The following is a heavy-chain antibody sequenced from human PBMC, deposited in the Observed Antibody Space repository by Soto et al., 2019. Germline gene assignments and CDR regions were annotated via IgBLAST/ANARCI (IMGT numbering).Heavy chain of an antibody. V-gene: IGHV4-31*03. J-gene: IGHJ6*02. CDR2: IHNSANT. CDR3: AKGGFTIFGVVRLTYYAMDV. CDR1: GASIGSDAYF. Sequence: KTSETLSLTCTVSGASIGSDAYFWSWIRQHPGKGLEWIGSIHNSANTYSKPSLESRVTISVDTSKSQFSLKLSSVTAADTAVYYCAKGGFTIFGVVRLTYYAMDVWGQGTTVTVSS. D-gene: IGHD3-3*01.